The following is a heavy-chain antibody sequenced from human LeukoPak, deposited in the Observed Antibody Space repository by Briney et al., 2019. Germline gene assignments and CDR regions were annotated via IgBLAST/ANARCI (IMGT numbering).Heavy chain of an antibody. Sequence: GGSLRLSCAASGFTFSSNYMSWVRQSPGKGLEWVSVIYSGGSTYYADSVKGRFTISRDNSKNTLYLQMNSLRAEDTAVYYCARGLYYSDTSGYLYYWGQGTLVTVSS. J-gene: IGHJ4*02. D-gene: IGHD3-22*01. CDR1: GFTFSSNY. V-gene: IGHV3-53*01. CDR2: IYSGGST. CDR3: ARGLYYSDTSGYLYY.